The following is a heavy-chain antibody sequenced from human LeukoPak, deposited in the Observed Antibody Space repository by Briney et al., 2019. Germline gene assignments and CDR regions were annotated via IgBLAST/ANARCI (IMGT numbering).Heavy chain of an antibody. D-gene: IGHD3-22*01. J-gene: IGHJ6*03. V-gene: IGHV4-59*08. CDR2: IYYSGST. Sequence: PSETLSLTCTVSGGSISSYYWSWIRQPPGKGLEWIGYIYYSGSTNYNPSLKSRVTISVDTSKNQFSLKLSSVTAADTAVYYCARQTYYYDSSGYYSYYYYYYMDVWGKRTTVTISS. CDR1: GGSISSYY. CDR3: ARQTYYYDSSGYYSYYYYYYMDV.